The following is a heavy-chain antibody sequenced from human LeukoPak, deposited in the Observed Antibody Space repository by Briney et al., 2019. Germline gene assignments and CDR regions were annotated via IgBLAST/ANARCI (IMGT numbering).Heavy chain of an antibody. V-gene: IGHV3-7*01. J-gene: IGHJ3*02. CDR2: IKQDGSEK. D-gene: IGHD3-10*01. CDR1: GFTFSSYW. Sequence: GGSLRLSRAASGFTFSSYWMSWVRQAPGKGLEWVANIKQDGSEKYYVDSVKGRFTISRDNAKNSLYLQMNSLRAEDTAVYYCARGSLGFGDFDAFDIWGQGTMVTVSP. CDR3: ARGSLGFGDFDAFDI.